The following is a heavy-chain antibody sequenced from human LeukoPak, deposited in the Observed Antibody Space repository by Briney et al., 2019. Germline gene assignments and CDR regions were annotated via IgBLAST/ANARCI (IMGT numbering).Heavy chain of an antibody. CDR3: ARGGITIFGVVTGGDYYYYGMDV. V-gene: IGHV3-33*01. CDR1: GFTFSSYG. Sequence: PGRSLRLSCAASGFTFSSYGMHWVHQAPGKGLEWVAVIWYDGSNKYYADSVKGRFTISRDNSKNTLYLQMNSLRAEDTAVYYCARGGITIFGVVTGGDYYYYGMDVWGQGTTVTVSS. CDR2: IWYDGSNK. J-gene: IGHJ6*02. D-gene: IGHD3-3*01.